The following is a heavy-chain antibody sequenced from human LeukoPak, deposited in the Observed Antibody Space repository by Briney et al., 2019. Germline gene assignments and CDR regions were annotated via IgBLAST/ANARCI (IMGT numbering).Heavy chain of an antibody. CDR3: ARVTRFAFDI. CDR1: GGSINDAS. V-gene: IGHV4-59*01. J-gene: IGHJ3*02. CDR2: IYYSGST. Sequence: SETLSLTCTVSGGSINDASWNWIRKPPGKGLEWIGYIYYSGSTNYNPSLKSRVTISVDTSKNQFSLKLSSVTAADTAVYYCARVTRFAFDIWGQGTMVTVSS. D-gene: IGHD3-3*01.